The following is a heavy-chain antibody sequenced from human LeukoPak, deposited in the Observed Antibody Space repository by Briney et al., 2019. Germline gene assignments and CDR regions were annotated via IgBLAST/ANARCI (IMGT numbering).Heavy chain of an antibody. CDR1: GFTFSSYS. CDR3: ARDREMATIGDPDMDV. CDR2: ISSSSSTI. D-gene: IGHD5-24*01. J-gene: IGHJ6*03. Sequence: GGSLRLSCAASGFTFSSYSMNWVRQAPGKGLEWVSYISSSSSTIYYADSVKGRFTISRDNAKNSLYLQMNSLRAEDTAVYYCARDREMATIGDPDMDVWGKGTTVTVSS. V-gene: IGHV3-48*01.